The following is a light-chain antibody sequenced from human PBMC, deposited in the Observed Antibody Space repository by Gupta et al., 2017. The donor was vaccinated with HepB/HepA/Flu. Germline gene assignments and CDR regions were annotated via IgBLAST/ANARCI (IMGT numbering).Light chain of an antibody. CDR2: AAS. CDR3: LQHNSYPVT. J-gene: IGKJ4*02. V-gene: IGKV1-17*01. Sequence: EIQMTQSQSSRFGYVGDRVTITCRASQGIRNDLGWFQQKPGKAPKRLIYAASSLQSGVPSRFSGSGSGTEFTLTISSLQPEDIATYYCLQHNSYPVTFGGGTKVEIK. CDR1: QGIRND.